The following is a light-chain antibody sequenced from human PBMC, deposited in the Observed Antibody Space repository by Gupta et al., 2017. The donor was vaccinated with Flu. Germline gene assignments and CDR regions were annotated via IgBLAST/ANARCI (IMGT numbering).Light chain of an antibody. Sequence: EIVLPQSPGTLSLSPGERATLSCRASQSVSGSYLAWYQHKPGQAPRLLIYGSSSRATGIPDRFSGSGSGTDFTLTISRLEPEDFAFYYCQQYGSSPRTFGQGTKAEIK. CDR2: GSS. V-gene: IGKV3-20*01. CDR1: QSVSGSY. J-gene: IGKJ1*01. CDR3: QQYGSSPRT.